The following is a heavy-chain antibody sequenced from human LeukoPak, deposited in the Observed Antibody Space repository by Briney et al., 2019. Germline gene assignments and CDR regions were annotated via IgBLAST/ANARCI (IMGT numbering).Heavy chain of an antibody. V-gene: IGHV3-11*04. Sequence: KPGGSLRLSCAASGFTFSDYYMSWIRQAPGKGLEWVSYISSSGSTIYYADSVKGRFTISRDNAKNSLYLQMNSLRAEDTAVYYCARGPFQLPHANYYMDVWGKGTTVTVSS. CDR1: GFTFSDYY. D-gene: IGHD2-2*01. CDR2: ISSSGSTI. CDR3: ARGPFQLPHANYYMDV. J-gene: IGHJ6*03.